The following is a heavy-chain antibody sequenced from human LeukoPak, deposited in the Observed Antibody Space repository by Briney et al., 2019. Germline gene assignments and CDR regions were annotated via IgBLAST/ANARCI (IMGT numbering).Heavy chain of an antibody. Sequence: SETLSLTCTVSGGSISSYYWSWIRQPPGKGLEWLGYIYSSGSTKYSPSLKSRVAISLDTSKNDFSLRLSSVTAADTAVYYCARDRGYGGIFDYWGRGTLVTVYS. V-gene: IGHV4-59*13. CDR1: GGSISSYY. CDR3: ARDRGYGGIFDY. J-gene: IGHJ4*02. D-gene: IGHD4-23*01. CDR2: IYSSGST.